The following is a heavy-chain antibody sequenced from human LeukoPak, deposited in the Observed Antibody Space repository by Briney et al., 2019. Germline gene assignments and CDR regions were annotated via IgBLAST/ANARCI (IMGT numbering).Heavy chain of an antibody. CDR1: GFTVSSNY. D-gene: IGHD5-18*01. CDR3: ARDHAYSYGFSYYFHS. J-gene: IGHJ4*02. V-gene: IGHV3-66*01. Sequence: PGGSLRLSCAASGFTVSSNYRSWVRQAPGMGLEWVSVIYSGGSTFYSDSVKGRFTISRDNSKNMVYLHMNSLRAEDTAVYYCARDHAYSYGFSYYFHSWGQGTLVTVSS. CDR2: IYSGGST.